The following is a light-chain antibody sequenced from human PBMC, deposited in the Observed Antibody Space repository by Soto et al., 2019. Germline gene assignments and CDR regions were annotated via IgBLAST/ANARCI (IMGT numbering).Light chain of an antibody. J-gene: IGKJ2*01. CDR2: GAS. Sequence: EVVMTQSPATLSVSPGDRATLSCRASQSVDTNVAWYQQKPGQAPRLLVYGASTRATGIPARFTGFESGTDFTLTISGLQSDDFAVYYCQQYYNWPPYTFGQGTKLQIK. CDR3: QQYYNWPPYT. V-gene: IGKV3-15*01. CDR1: QSVDTN.